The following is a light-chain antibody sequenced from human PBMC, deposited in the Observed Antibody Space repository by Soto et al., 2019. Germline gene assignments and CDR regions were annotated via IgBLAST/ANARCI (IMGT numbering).Light chain of an antibody. V-gene: IGKV3D-15*02. CDR1: QSVNTN. Sequence: EIVMTQSPATLSVSPGEGATLSCRASQSVNTNLAWYQLKPGQAPRLLIYGASNRATGIPDRFSGSGSGTDFTLTISRLEPEDFAVYYCLQYDTSPFTFGPGTTVDIK. CDR3: LQYDTSPFT. J-gene: IGKJ3*01. CDR2: GAS.